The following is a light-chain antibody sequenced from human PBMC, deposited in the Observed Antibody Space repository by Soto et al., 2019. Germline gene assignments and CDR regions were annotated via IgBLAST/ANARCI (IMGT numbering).Light chain of an antibody. CDR1: QSVNNN. CDR2: SAS. J-gene: IGKJ2*01. Sequence: EIVMTQSPATLSLSPGERATLSCRASQSVNNNLAWYQQKPGQTPRLLIYSASTRATGIPSRFSGSGSGTEFTLSISSPQSEDFALYYCQQYNDWPYTFDRGTKLEIK. CDR3: QQYNDWPYT. V-gene: IGKV3-15*01.